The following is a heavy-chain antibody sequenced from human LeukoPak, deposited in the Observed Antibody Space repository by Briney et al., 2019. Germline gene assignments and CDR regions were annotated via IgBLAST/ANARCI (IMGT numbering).Heavy chain of an antibody. CDR3: AKGGCSSTTCYLANP. D-gene: IGHD2-2*01. CDR1: GFTFSSYA. J-gene: IGHJ5*02. Sequence: GGSLRLSCAASGFTFSSYAMSWVRQAPGKGLEWVAVISYDGTIRNYADSVKGRFTISRDNSKNTLYLQMNSLTAEDTAQYYCAKGGCSSTTCYLANPWGQGTLVTVSS. V-gene: IGHV3-30*18. CDR2: ISYDGTIR.